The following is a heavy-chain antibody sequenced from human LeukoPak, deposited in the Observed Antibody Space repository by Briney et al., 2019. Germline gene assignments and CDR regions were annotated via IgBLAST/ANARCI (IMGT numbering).Heavy chain of an antibody. CDR3: AKLTSGWRRNNDAFDI. D-gene: IGHD6-19*01. CDR2: ISGSGGST. J-gene: IGHJ3*02. CDR1: GFTFSIYA. V-gene: IGHV3-23*01. Sequence: GGSLRLSCAASGFTFSIYAMSWVRQAPGKGLEWVSAISGSGGSTYCADSVKGRFTISRDNSKNTLYLQMNSLRAEDTAVYYCAKLTSGWRRNNDAFDIWGQGTMVTVS.